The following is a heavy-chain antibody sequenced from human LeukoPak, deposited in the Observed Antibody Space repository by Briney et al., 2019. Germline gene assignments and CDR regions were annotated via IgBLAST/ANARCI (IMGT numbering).Heavy chain of an antibody. CDR1: GGSISSYY. CDR3: ARSRYYGDGTDY. Sequence: SETLSLTCKVSGGSISSYYWSWIRQPPGKGLEWIGYIYYSGSTKYNPSLKSRVTISVDTSKNQFSLKLSSVSAADTAVYYCARSRYYGDGTDYWGQGTLVTVSS. D-gene: IGHD4-17*01. CDR2: IYYSGST. V-gene: IGHV4-59*01. J-gene: IGHJ4*02.